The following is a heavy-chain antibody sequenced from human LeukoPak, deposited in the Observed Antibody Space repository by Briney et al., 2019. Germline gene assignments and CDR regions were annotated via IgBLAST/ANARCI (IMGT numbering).Heavy chain of an antibody. J-gene: IGHJ5*02. CDR3: ARSRAFNSGAFDP. D-gene: IGHD1-26*01. CDR2: IYNGVNT. Sequence: SETLSLTCTVSGASVSSASYGTWIRQPPGKGVEWIAHIYNGVNTDYNPSLKSRVTISVDTSKNQFSLRLNSVTAADTAVYYCARSRAFNSGAFDPWGQGSLVTVSS. V-gene: IGHV4-61*01. CDR1: GASVSSASY.